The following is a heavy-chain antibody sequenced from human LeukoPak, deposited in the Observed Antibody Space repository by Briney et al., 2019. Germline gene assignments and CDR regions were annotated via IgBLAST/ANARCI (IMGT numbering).Heavy chain of an antibody. Sequence: SETLSLTCTVSGGSISSGGYYWSWIRQHPGKGLEWIGYIYYSGSTNYNPSLKSRVTISVDTSKNQFSLELSSVTAADTAVYYCARVVERHGWFDPWGQGTLVTVSS. V-gene: IGHV4-31*03. CDR2: IYYSGST. D-gene: IGHD2-21*01. CDR3: ARVVERHGWFDP. J-gene: IGHJ5*02. CDR1: GGSISSGGYY.